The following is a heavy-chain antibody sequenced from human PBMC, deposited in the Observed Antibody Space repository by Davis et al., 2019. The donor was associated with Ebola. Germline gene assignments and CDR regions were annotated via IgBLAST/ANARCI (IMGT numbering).Heavy chain of an antibody. CDR3: ARTTDDTPYYYDSSGYWGAFDI. CDR1: GFTFSSYA. CDR2: ISYDGSRK. V-gene: IGHV3-30-3*01. J-gene: IGHJ3*02. D-gene: IGHD3-22*01. Sequence: GESLKISCAASGFTFSSYAMHWVRQAPGKGLEWVAVISYDGSRKYYADSVKGRFSISRDNSKNTLYLQMNSLRDEDTAVYYCARTTDDTPYYYDSSGYWGAFDIWGQGTMVTVSS.